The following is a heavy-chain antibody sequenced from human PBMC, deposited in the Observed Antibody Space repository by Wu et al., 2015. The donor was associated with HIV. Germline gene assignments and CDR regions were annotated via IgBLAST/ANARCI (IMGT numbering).Heavy chain of an antibody. CDR2: ISPNSGGT. V-gene: IGHV1-2*02. J-gene: IGHJ3*02. CDR1: GYTFTTYY. CDR3: ARSNHLKGWSGILGTTRGAFDI. Sequence: QVQLVQSGAEVKKPGASVKVSCKASGYTFTTYYMHWVRQAPGQGLEWMGWISPNSGGTNYAQKFQGRVTMTRDTSISTAYMELSRLRSDDTAVYYCARSNHLKGWSGILGTTRGAFDIWGQGTMVTVSS. D-gene: IGHD1-26*01.